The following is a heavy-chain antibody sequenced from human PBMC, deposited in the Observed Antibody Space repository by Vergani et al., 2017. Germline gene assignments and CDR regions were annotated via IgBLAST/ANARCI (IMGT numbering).Heavy chain of an antibody. J-gene: IGHJ4*02. CDR3: ASDARGGPYHCDY. CDR1: GGSISSYY. Sequence: QVQLQESGPGLVKPSETLSLTCTVSGGSISSYYWSWIRQPAGKGLEWIGRIYTSGSSHYNPSLKSLVTMSVAPSKNQFSLKLSFVTAAATAVYYCASDARGGPYHCDYWGQGTLVTVAS. V-gene: IGHV4-4*07. D-gene: IGHD5-24*01. CDR2: IYTSGSS.